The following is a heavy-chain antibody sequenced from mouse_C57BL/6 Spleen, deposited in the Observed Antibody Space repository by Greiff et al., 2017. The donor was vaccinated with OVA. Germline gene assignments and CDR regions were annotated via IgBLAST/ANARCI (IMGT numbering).Heavy chain of an antibody. Sequence: QVQLQQPGAELVKPGASVKLSCKASGYTFTSYWMHWVKQRPGQGLEWIGMIHPNSGSTNYNEKFKSKATLTVDKSSSTAYLQLSSLTSEDSAVYYCARSPCITTANYAMDYWGQGTSVTVSS. CDR1: GYTFTSYW. J-gene: IGHJ4*01. D-gene: IGHD1-1*01. V-gene: IGHV1-64*01. CDR3: ARSPCITTANYAMDY. CDR2: IHPNSGST.